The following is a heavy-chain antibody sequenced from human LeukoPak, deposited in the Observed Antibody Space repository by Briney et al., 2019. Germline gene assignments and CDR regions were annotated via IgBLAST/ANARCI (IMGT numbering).Heavy chain of an antibody. V-gene: IGHV4-34*01. CDR1: GGSFSGYY. CDR3: ASSSIAVAGSDY. CDR2: INHSGST. Sequence: SEPLSLPCAVYGGSFSGYYWSWIRHPPGKGLEWIGEINHSGSTNYNPSLKSRVTISVDTSKNQFSLKLSSVTAADTAVYYCASSSIAVAGSDYWGQGTLVTVSS. J-gene: IGHJ4*02. D-gene: IGHD6-19*01.